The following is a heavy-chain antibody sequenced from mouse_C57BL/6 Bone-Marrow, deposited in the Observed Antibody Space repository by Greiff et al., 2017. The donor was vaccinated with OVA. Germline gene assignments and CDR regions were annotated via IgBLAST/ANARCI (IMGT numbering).Heavy chain of an antibody. D-gene: IGHD2-5*01. CDR1: GYTFPEYT. V-gene: IGHV1-62-2*01. Sequence: QVQLQQSGAELVKPGASVKLSCKASGYTFPEYTIHWVKQRSGQGLEWIGWFYPGSGRRTYNEKLKNKATLTTDKSSNPVYMELRNLTSEDSSFYFCARHGYSNATPFEMYYWGQGTSVTVSS. CDR2: FYPGSGRR. J-gene: IGHJ4*01. CDR3: ARHGYSNATPFEMYY.